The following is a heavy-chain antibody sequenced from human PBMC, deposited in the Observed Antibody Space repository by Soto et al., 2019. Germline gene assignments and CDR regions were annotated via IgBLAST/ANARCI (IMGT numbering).Heavy chain of an antibody. CDR3: ARDQDDGENPYYYYGMDV. CDR2: IYYSGST. J-gene: IGHJ6*02. Sequence: SETLSLTCTVSGGSISSGGYYWSWIRQHPGKGLEWIGYIYYSGSTYYNPSLKSRVTISVETSKNQFSLKLSSVTAADTAVYYCARDQDDGENPYYYYGMDVWGQGTTVTVSS. D-gene: IGHD4-17*01. V-gene: IGHV4-31*03. CDR1: GGSISSGGYY.